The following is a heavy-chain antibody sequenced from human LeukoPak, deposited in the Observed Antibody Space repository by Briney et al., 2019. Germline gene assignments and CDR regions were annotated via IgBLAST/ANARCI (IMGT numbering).Heavy chain of an antibody. D-gene: IGHD3-10*01. V-gene: IGHV4-4*07. CDR1: GGSISSYY. CDR2: IYTSGIT. Sequence: PSETLSLTCTVSGGSISSYYWSWIRQPAGKGLEWIGRIYTSGITNYNPSLKSRITMSVDTSKNQFSLKLSSVTAADTAVYYCARVDGSENYYNYYYYYYMDVWGKGTTVTVSS. CDR3: ARVDGSENYYNYYYYYYMDV. J-gene: IGHJ6*03.